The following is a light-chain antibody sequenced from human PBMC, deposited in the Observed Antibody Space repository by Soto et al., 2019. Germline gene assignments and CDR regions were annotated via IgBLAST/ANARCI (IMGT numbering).Light chain of an antibody. CDR1: LTISTY. V-gene: IGKV1-39*01. Sequence: DVQMTQSPSSLSASVGDRVVITCRASLTISTYLNWYRQKPGKAPELLIYGTSNLESGVPSRFSGSGSGTEFTLTISSLRPDDFATYFCQQSSITPLTFGGGTKVEIK. CDR3: QQSSITPLT. CDR2: GTS. J-gene: IGKJ4*01.